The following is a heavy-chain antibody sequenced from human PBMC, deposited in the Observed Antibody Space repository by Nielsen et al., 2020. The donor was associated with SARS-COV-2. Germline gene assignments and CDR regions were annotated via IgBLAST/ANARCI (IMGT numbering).Heavy chain of an antibody. V-gene: IGHV3-48*01. D-gene: IGHD3-3*01. CDR2: ISSSSSTI. J-gene: IGHJ6*02. CDR3: AKGSPQYYDFWSGYWPAGDYYYGMDV. Sequence: WIRQPPGKGLEWVSYISSSSSTIYYADSVKGRFTISRDNSKNTLYLQMNSLRAEDTAVYYCAKGSPQYYDFWSGYWPAGDYYYGMDVWGQGTTVTVSS.